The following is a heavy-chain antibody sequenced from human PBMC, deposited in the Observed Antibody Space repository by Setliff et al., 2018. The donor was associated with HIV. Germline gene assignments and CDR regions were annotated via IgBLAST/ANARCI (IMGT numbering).Heavy chain of an antibody. CDR3: ARSYCAFDCAHNSPRGMDV. CDR1: GYSISSGYH. V-gene: IGHV4-38-2*01. D-gene: IGHD2-21*02. CDR2: IYHSGST. Sequence: SETLSLTCSVSGYSISSGYHWAWIRHPQGKGLEWIGSIYHSGSTYYNPSRKSRVTISVDTSKNQFSLKLNSLTAADTAVYYCARSYCAFDCAHNSPRGMDVWGQGTTVTVSS. J-gene: IGHJ6*02.